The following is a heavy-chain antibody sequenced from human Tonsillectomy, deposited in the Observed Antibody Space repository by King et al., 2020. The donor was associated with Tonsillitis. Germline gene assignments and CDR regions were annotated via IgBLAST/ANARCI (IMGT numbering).Heavy chain of an antibody. V-gene: IGHV4-4*02. CDR3: ARVGFGSDFDY. CDR2: IYRSGDT. J-gene: IGHJ4*02. CDR1: GGSISTTNW. Sequence: VQLQESGPGLVKPSGTLSLTCAVSGGSISTTNWWSWVRQPPGKGLEWIGEIYRSGDTNYNPSLKSRVTISIDHSKNQFSLKLTSVTAADTAVYYCARVGFGSDFDYWGQGALVVVSP. D-gene: IGHD3-10*01.